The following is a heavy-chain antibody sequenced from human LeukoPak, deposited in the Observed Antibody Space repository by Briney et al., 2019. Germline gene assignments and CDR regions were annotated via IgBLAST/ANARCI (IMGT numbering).Heavy chain of an antibody. V-gene: IGHV3-21*01. D-gene: IGHD3-10*01. CDR1: GFTFSSYS. CDR3: ARDSYYYGSGSYSLDY. Sequence: GGSLRLSCAASGFTFSSYSMNWVRQAPGKGLEWVSSISSSSSYIYYADSVKGRFTISRDNAKNSLYLQMNSLRAEDTAVYYCARDSYYYGSGSYSLDYWGQGTLVTVSS. J-gene: IGHJ4*02. CDR2: ISSSSSYI.